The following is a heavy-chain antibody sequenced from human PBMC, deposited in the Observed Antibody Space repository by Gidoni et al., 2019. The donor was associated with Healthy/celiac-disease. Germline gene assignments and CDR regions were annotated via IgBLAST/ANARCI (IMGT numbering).Heavy chain of an antibody. V-gene: IGHV1-45*02. CDR3: ASGSPASSGYYDY. CDR2: ITPFNGNT. D-gene: IGHD3-22*01. CDR1: GYTFTYRY. J-gene: IGHJ4*02. Sequence: QMQLLQSGAEVKKTVSSVKVSCKASGYTFTYRYLHWVRQAPGQALEWMGWITPFNGNTNYAQKFQDRVTITRDRSMSTVYMELSSLRSEDTAMYYCASGSPASSGYYDYWGQGTLVTVSS.